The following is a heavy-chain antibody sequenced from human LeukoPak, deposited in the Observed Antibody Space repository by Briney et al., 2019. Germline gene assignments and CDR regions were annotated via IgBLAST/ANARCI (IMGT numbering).Heavy chain of an antibody. CDR3: ARGAASGTVYFDY. Sequence: RGSLRLSCAASGFTFSSYGMHWVRQAPGKGLEWVSYISSRGITTYYADSVKGRFTVSRDNAKNSLFLQMNSLRVEDTAVYFCARGAASGTVYFDYWGQGTLVTVSS. CDR1: GFTFSSYG. D-gene: IGHD6-13*01. CDR2: ISSRGITT. J-gene: IGHJ4*02. V-gene: IGHV3-48*04.